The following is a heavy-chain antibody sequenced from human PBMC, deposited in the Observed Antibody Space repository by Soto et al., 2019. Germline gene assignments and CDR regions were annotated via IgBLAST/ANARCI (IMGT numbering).Heavy chain of an antibody. CDR3: ARVDYYGSGSKDV. CDR1: GGSISSGGYY. D-gene: IGHD3-10*01. J-gene: IGHJ6*02. Sequence: PSETLSLTCTVSGGSISSGGYYWSWIRQHPGKGLEWIGYIYYSGSTYYNPSLKSRFTISVDTSKNQFSLKLISVTAADTAVYYCARVDYYGSGSKDVWGQGTTVTV. V-gene: IGHV4-31*03. CDR2: IYYSGST.